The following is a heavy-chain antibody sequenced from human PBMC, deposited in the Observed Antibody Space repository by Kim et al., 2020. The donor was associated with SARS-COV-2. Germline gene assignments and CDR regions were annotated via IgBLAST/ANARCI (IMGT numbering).Heavy chain of an antibody. CDR3: ARGGVRGVYFDY. Sequence: YADSVKGRFTISRDNAKNSLYLQMNSRRAEDTAVYYCARGGVRGVYFDYWGQGTLVTVSS. J-gene: IGHJ4*02. D-gene: IGHD3-10*01. V-gene: IGHV3-21*01.